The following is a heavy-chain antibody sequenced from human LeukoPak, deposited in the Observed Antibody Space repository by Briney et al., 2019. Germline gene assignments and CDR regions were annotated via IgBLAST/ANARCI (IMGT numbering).Heavy chain of an antibody. CDR2: FDTSGST. D-gene: IGHD3-22*01. CDR3: ARTYYYDSSGYSPYYFDY. J-gene: IGHJ4*02. V-gene: IGHV4-4*07. Sequence: SETLSLTCTVSGGSISSYNWNWIRQPAGRGLEWIGRFDTSGSTTYNPSLKSRITMSVDTSKNHFSLKLTSATAADTAVYYCARTYYYDSSGYSPYYFDYWGQGTLVTVSS. CDR1: GGSISSYN.